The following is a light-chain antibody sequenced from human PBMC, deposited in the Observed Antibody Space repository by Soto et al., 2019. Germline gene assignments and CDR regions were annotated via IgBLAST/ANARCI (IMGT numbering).Light chain of an antibody. CDR3: QPYNNWPGT. CDR1: GSVSNN. Sequence: EILMTQSPATLSVSPGERATLSCRATGSVSNNLAWYQQKPRQAPRLLIYGASTRAPGIPARFSGSGSGTEFTLTISGLQSEDCAVYYCQPYNNWPGTFGRGTKVEI. CDR2: GAS. V-gene: IGKV3-15*01. J-gene: IGKJ1*01.